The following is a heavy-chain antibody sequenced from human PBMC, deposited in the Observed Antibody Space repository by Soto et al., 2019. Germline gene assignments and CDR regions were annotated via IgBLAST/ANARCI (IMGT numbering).Heavy chain of an antibody. CDR2: IRGNSIT. Sequence: PGGSLRLSCVGSGFTFSNFGMHWVRQAPGKGLEWVSLIRGNSITSYADSVKGRFTVSRDNSKNTLFLQMDSLRAEDSAVYFCAKDPVGGGRGGAYFDYWGQGTPVTVSS. V-gene: IGHV3-23*01. CDR1: GFTFSNFG. D-gene: IGHD2-21*01. CDR3: AKDPVGGGRGGAYFDY. J-gene: IGHJ4*02.